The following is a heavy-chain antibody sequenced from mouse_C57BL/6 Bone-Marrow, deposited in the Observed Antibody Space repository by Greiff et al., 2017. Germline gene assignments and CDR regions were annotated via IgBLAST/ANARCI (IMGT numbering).Heavy chain of an antibody. J-gene: IGHJ1*03. V-gene: IGHV1-63*01. CDR2: IYPGGGYP. D-gene: IGHD2-4*01. CDR3: ARGGLRRYFDV. Sequence: VQLQQSGAELVRPGTSVKMSCKASGYTFTNYWIGWAKQRPGHGLGWIGDIYPGGGYPNYNEKFKGKATLTADKSSSTAYIQFSSLTSEDSAIYYCARGGLRRYFDVWGTGTTGSVDS. CDR1: GYTFTNYW.